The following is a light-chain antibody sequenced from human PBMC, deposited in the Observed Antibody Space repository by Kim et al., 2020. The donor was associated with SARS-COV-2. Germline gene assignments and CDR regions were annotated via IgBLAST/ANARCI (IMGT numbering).Light chain of an antibody. CDR3: QQYDVYPRT. CDR1: QGIANN. Sequence: SASIGDRVIISCRASQGIANNLVWFHQKPGKAPKPLIYAASRLETGVPSKFSGSGSGTDFILTISSLQPEDYGTYYCQQYDVYPRTFGQGTKVDIK. J-gene: IGKJ1*01. V-gene: IGKV1-16*02. CDR2: AAS.